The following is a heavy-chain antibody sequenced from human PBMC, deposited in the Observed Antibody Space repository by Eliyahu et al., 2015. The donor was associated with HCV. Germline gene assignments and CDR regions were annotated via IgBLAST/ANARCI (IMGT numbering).Heavy chain of an antibody. CDR2: IIPIFGTA. Sequence: QVQLVQSGAEVKKPGSSVKVSCKASGGTFSSYAISWVRQAPGQGLEWMGGIIPIFGTANYAQKFQGRVTITADESTSTAYMELSSLRSEDTAVYYCARDIDSYYDILTGYPNWFDPWGQGTLVTVSS. CDR1: GGTFSSYA. CDR3: ARDIDSYYDILTGYPNWFDP. J-gene: IGHJ5*02. V-gene: IGHV1-69*01. D-gene: IGHD3-9*01.